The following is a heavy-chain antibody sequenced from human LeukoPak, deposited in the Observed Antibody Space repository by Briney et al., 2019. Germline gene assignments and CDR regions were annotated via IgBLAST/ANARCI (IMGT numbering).Heavy chain of an antibody. D-gene: IGHD3-3*01. J-gene: IGHJ4*02. CDR1: GFTFSSYA. CDR2: ISGSGGST. Sequence: GGSLRLSCAASGFTFSSYAMSWVRQAPGKGLEWVSAISGSGGSTYYADSVKGRFTISRDNSKNTVYLQMNSLRAEDTAVYYCARDPVSVGLRINSDYWGQGTLVTVSS. V-gene: IGHV3-23*01. CDR3: ARDPVSVGLRINSDY.